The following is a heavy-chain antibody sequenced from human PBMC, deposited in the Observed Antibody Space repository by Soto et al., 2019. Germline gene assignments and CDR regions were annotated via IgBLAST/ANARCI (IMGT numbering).Heavy chain of an antibody. CDR3: ARGLSVAGTSY. J-gene: IGHJ4*02. D-gene: IGHD6-19*01. Sequence: SETLSLTYTVSGDSIRPYDWTWIRQPPGKGLEWIGSVYYSGSVNYNPSLKSRVTISVDTSKNQFSLKLSSVSAADTAVYYCARGLSVAGTSYWGQGTLVTVSS. CDR1: GDSIRPYD. V-gene: IGHV4-59*08. CDR2: VYYSGSV.